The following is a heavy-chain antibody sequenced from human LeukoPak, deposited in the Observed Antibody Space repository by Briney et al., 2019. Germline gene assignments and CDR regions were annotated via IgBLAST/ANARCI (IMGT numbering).Heavy chain of an antibody. D-gene: IGHD6-19*01. Sequence: LPGGSLRLSCAASGFTHSSYWTSWVRQAPGKGREGVANIKQDGSEKYYVDSVKGRFTISRDNAKNSLYLQMNSLRAEDTAVYYCAGDAQQWYNWFDPWGQGTLVTVSS. V-gene: IGHV3-7*01. CDR2: IKQDGSEK. CDR3: AGDAQQWYNWFDP. CDR1: GFTHSSYW. J-gene: IGHJ5*02.